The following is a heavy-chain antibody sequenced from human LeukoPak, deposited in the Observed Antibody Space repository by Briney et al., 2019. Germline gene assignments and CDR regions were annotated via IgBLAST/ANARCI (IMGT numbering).Heavy chain of an antibody. J-gene: IGHJ5*02. CDR2: IYHSGST. V-gene: IGHV4-4*02. Sequence: SGTLSLTCAVSGGYISSSNWWSWVRQPPGKGLEWIGEIYHSGSTNYNPSLKSRVTISVDKSKTQFSLKLSSVTAADTAVYYCAVYCGGDYYSGVNNWFDPWGQGTLVTVSS. CDR3: AVYCGGDYYSGVNNWFDP. CDR1: GGYISSSNW. D-gene: IGHD2-21*02.